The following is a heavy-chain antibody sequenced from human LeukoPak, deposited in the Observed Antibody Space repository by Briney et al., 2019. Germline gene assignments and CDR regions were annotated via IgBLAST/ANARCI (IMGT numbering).Heavy chain of an antibody. Sequence: SETLSLTCAVYGGSFSGYYWSWIRQPPGKGLEWIGEINHSGSTNYNPSLKSRVTISVDTSKNQFSLKLSSVTAADTAVYYCASAHDYYDSSGYYSYWGQGTLVTVSS. CDR3: ASAHDYYDSSGYYSY. J-gene: IGHJ4*02. CDR2: INHSGST. V-gene: IGHV4-34*01. CDR1: GGSFSGYY. D-gene: IGHD3-22*01.